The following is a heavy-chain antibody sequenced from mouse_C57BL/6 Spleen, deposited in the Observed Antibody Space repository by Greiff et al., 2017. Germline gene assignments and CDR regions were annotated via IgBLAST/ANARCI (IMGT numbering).Heavy chain of an antibody. D-gene: IGHD4-1*01. V-gene: IGHV1-42*01. Sequence: EVQLQQSGPELVKPGASVTISCKASGYSFTGYYMNWVKQSPEKSLEWIGEINPSTGGTTYNQKFKAKATLTVDKSSSTAYMQLKSLTSEDSAVYYCARSRANWVLFAYWGQGTLVTVSA. CDR2: INPSTGGT. J-gene: IGHJ3*01. CDR1: GYSFTGYY. CDR3: ARSRANWVLFAY.